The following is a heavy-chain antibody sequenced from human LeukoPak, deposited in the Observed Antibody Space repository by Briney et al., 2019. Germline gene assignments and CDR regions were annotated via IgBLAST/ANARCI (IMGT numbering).Heavy chain of an antibody. V-gene: IGHV4-30-4*01. D-gene: IGHD3-9*01. CDR3: ARVTSDGVTGYGDIGY. CDR1: GGSISSGDYY. J-gene: IGHJ4*02. Sequence: SETLSLTCTVSGGSISSGDYYWSWIRQPPGKGLEWIGYIYYSGSTYYNPSLKSQVTISVDTSKNQFSLKLSSVTAADTAVYYCARVTSDGVTGYGDIGYWGQGPWSPSPQ. CDR2: IYYSGST.